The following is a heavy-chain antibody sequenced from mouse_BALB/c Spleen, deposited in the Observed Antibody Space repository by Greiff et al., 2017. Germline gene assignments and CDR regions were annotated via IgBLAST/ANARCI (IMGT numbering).Heavy chain of an antibody. D-gene: IGHD1-1*01. V-gene: IGHV5-9-3*01. Sequence: EVQGVESGGGLVKPGGSLKLSCAASGFTFSSYAMSWVRQTPEKRLEWVATISSGGSYTYYPDSVKGRFTISRDNAKNTLYLQMSSLRSEDTAMYYCARPPITTVVEGYAMDYWGQGTSVTVSS. J-gene: IGHJ4*01. CDR3: ARPPITTVVEGYAMDY. CDR2: ISSGGSYT. CDR1: GFTFSSYA.